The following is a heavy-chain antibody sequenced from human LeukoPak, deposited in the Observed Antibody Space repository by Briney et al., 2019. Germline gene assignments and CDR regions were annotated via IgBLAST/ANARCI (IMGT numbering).Heavy chain of an antibody. D-gene: IGHD4-11*01. CDR3: ARSYAVTLYYFDY. V-gene: IGHV4-34*01. CDR2: INHSGST. CDR1: GGSFSGYY. J-gene: IGHJ4*02. Sequence: PSETLSLTCAVYGGSFSGYYWSWIRQPPGKGLEWIGEINHSGSTNYNPSLKSRVTISVDTSKNQFSLKLSSVTAADTAVYYCARSYAVTLYYFDYWGQGTLVAVSS.